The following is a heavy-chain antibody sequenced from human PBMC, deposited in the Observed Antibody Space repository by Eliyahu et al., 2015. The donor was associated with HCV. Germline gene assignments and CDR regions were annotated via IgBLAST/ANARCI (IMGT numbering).Heavy chain of an antibody. J-gene: IGHJ3*02. V-gene: IGHV3-23*01. D-gene: IGHD6-19*01. Sequence: EVQLLESGGGLVQPGGSLRLSCXASGFTFSXXAXXWVRQAPGKGLXWVSAIXGXGGSTYYADSVKGRFTISRDNSKNTLYLQMNSLRAEDTAVYYCAQLLEYSSGWYFVPPDAFDIWGQGTMVTVSS. CDR1: GFTFSXXA. CDR2: IXGXGGST. CDR3: AQLLEYSSGWYFVPPDAFDI.